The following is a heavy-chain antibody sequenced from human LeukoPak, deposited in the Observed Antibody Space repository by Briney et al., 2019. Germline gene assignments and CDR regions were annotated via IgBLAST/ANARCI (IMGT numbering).Heavy chain of an antibody. V-gene: IGHV4-34*01. CDR3: ARRKQWNSGWYRPDAFDI. D-gene: IGHD6-19*01. CDR1: GGSFSGYY. J-gene: IGHJ3*02. CDR2: INHSGST. Sequence: SETLSLTCAVYGGSFSGYYWSWIRQPLGKGLEWIGEINHSGSTNYNPSLKSRVTISVDTSKNQFSLKLSSVTAADTAVYYCARRKQWNSGWYRPDAFDIWGQGTMVTVSS.